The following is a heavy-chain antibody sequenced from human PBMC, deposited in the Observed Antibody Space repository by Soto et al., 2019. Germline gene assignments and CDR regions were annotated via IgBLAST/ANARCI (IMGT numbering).Heavy chain of an antibody. CDR1: GFTFSSYG. CDR2: IWYDGSNK. J-gene: IGHJ6*03. Sequence: QVQLVESGGGVVQPGRSLRLSCAASGFTFSSYGMHWVRQAPGKGLEWVAVIWYDGSNKYYADSVKGRFTISRDNSKNTLYLQMNSLRAEDTAVYYCARKKSFSSNYYYYYMDVWGKGTTVTVSS. CDR3: ARKKSFSSNYYYYYMDV. V-gene: IGHV3-33*01. D-gene: IGHD6-13*01.